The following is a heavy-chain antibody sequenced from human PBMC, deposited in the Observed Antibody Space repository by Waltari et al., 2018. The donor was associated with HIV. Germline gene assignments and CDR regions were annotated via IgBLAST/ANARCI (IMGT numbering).Heavy chain of an antibody. D-gene: IGHD6-13*01. CDR1: GFPSNSYS. V-gene: IGHV3-21*01. Sequence: EVQLVESGGGPVKPGGSLRLSCRASGFPSNSYSLNWVRKAPGKGLEWISSISSSGTFTHYADSVKGRFTISRDNANKSVYLQMNSLRAEDTAVYYCARDSRDNSWSLNFFDPWGQGTLVTVSS. CDR2: ISSSGTFT. CDR3: ARDSRDNSWSLNFFDP. J-gene: IGHJ5*02.